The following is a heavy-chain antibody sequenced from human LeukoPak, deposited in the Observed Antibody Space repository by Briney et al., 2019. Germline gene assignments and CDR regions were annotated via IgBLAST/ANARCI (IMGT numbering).Heavy chain of an antibody. D-gene: IGHD3-16*01. Sequence: GGALRLSFSASGINFGSYSLNWVRQAPGQGPEWGASISSGSSFIYYADSVKGRFTISRDNAKNSLYLQMNSLRAEDTAIYYCARDQGGERWFDPWGQGTLVTVSS. J-gene: IGHJ5*02. CDR1: GINFGSYS. CDR3: ARDQGGERWFDP. CDR2: ISSGSSFI. V-gene: IGHV3-21*01.